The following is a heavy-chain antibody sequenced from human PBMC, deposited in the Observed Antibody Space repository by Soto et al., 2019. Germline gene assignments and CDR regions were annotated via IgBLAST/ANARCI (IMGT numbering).Heavy chain of an antibody. CDR2: IYYSGST. CDR3: ARSGSGWLDY. CDR1: GGSISSNY. J-gene: IGHJ4*02. Sequence: QVQLQESGPGLVKPSETLSLTCTVSGGSISSNYWGWIRQPPGKGLEWIGYIYYSGSTNNNPSLKSRVTISVDTSKNQFSLKLSSVTAADTAVYYCARSGSGWLDYWGQGTLVTVSS. D-gene: IGHD6-19*01. V-gene: IGHV4-59*01.